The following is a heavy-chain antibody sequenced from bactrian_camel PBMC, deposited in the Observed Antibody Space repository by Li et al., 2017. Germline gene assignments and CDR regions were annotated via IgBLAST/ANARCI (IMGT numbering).Heavy chain of an antibody. J-gene: IGHJ4*01. CDR1: GFNFDDAD. CDR3: AFAPGFTLWRGFLDADVHKF. Sequence: VQLVESGGGVVQTGGSRRLSCIASGFNFDDADMSWFRQAPGKEREGVQAIDNDGRTRYGKIDSVKGRFTISRDNAKPTMYLQMDNLQPEDTAIYYCAFAPGFTLWRGFLDADVHKFWGRGTQVTVS. V-gene: IGHV3S40*01. D-gene: IGHD4*01. CDR2: IDNDGRTR.